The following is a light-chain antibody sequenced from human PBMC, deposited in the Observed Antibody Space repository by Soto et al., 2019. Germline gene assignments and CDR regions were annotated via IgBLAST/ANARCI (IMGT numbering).Light chain of an antibody. V-gene: IGKV3-20*01. CDR1: QSVRSNF. CDR3: QQYGSSPRT. Sequence: EIVLPQSPGTLSLSPGQRATLSCRASQSVRSNFLAWYQQKPGQAPRLLIFDASNRATGIPDRFSGSGSGTDFTLTISRLEPEDFAVYYCQQYGSSPRTFGQGTKVDIK. J-gene: IGKJ1*01. CDR2: DAS.